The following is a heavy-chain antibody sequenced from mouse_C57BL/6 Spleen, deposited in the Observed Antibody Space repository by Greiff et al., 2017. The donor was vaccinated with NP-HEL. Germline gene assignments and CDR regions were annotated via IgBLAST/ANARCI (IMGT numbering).Heavy chain of an antibody. V-gene: IGHV1-26*01. CDR2: INPNNGGT. J-gene: IGHJ3*01. Sequence: EVQLQQSGPELVKPGASVKISCKASGYTFTDYYMNWVKQSHGKSLEWIGDINPNNGGTSYNQKFKGKATLTVDKSSSTAYMELRSLTSEDSAVYYCAKEPSSLFAYWGQGTLVTVSA. D-gene: IGHD6-1*01. CDR3: AKEPSSLFAY. CDR1: GYTFTDYY.